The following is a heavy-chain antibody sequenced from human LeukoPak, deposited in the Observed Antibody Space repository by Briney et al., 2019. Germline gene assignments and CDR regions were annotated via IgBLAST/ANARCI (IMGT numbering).Heavy chain of an antibody. D-gene: IGHD3-9*01. CDR1: GFTFSRHN. V-gene: IGHV3-21*01. CDR3: ARGADSGYSSDN. CDR2: ISTSSSYI. Sequence: GRSLRLSCAASGFTFSRHNMNWVRQAPGKGLEWVSSISTSSSYIYYADSVKGRFTISRDNAKNSLYLQMNSLRPEDTAVYYCARGADSGYSSDNWGQGTLVSVSS. J-gene: IGHJ4*02.